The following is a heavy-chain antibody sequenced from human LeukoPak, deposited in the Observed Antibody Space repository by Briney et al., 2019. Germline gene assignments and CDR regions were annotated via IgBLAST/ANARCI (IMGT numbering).Heavy chain of an antibody. Sequence: GALVEVSCKASGGTFSSYAISWVRQAPGQGLEWMGGIIPIFGTANYAQKFQGRVTITTDESTSTAYMELSSLRSEDTAVYYCARTGNRITIFGVDQSYYMDVWGKGTTVTVSS. J-gene: IGHJ6*03. CDR3: ARTGNRITIFGVDQSYYMDV. CDR2: IIPIFGTA. V-gene: IGHV1-69*05. CDR1: GGTFSSYA. D-gene: IGHD3-3*01.